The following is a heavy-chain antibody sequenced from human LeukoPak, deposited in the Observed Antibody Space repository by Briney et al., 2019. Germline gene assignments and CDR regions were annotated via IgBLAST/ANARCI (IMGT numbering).Heavy chain of an antibody. CDR2: IYYSGST. D-gene: IGHD6-13*01. CDR3: ARGIAAAKSCWFDP. CDR1: GGSISSSSYY. J-gene: IGHJ5*02. Sequence: SETLSLTCTVSGGSISSSSYYWGWIRQPPGKGLEWIGTIYYSGSTHYNPSLKSRVTISVDTSKNQFSLNLSSVTAADTAVYYCARGIAAAKSCWFDPWGQGTLVTVSS. V-gene: IGHV4-39*07.